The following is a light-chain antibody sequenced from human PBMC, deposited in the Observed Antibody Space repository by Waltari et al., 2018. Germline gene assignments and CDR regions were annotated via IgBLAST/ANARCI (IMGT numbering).Light chain of an antibody. CDR1: RTNIGSNS. J-gene: IGLJ6*01. CDR2: SSL. V-gene: IGLV1-44*01. CDR3: VAGDDSLNGFV. Sequence: QSVLTQPPSASGTPGQRVTISCSGSRTNIGSNSVNWYQQRPGTAPKLLIYSSLQRPSGVPDRFSGSKSGTSASLAINGLQGEDEADYYCVAGDDSLNGFVFGSGTKVTVL.